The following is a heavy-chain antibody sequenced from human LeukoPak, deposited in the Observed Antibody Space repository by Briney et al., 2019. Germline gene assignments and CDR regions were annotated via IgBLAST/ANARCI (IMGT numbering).Heavy chain of an antibody. Sequence: GGSLRPSCAASGFTFSSYSMNWARQAPGKGLEWVSYITGSSSTRYYADSVKGRFTISRDNAKNSLYLQMNSLRDEDTAVYYCARDAYDTSAYYYFDYWGQGTLVTVSS. CDR2: ITGSSSTR. D-gene: IGHD3-22*01. V-gene: IGHV3-48*02. CDR1: GFTFSSYS. J-gene: IGHJ4*02. CDR3: ARDAYDTSAYYYFDY.